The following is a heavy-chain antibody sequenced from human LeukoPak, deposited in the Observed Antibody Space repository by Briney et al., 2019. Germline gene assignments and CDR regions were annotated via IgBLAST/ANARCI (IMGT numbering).Heavy chain of an antibody. CDR3: AKDQSYYYASGSNYNWFDP. Sequence: GGSLRLSCAASGFTFNTYGMHWVRQAPGKGLEWVAVISYDGSSKYYADSVKGRFTISRDNSKNTLYLQMNSLRDEDTAVYYCAKDQSYYYASGSNYNWFDPWGQGTLVTVSS. D-gene: IGHD3-10*01. CDR1: GFTFNTYG. CDR2: ISYDGSSK. V-gene: IGHV3-30*18. J-gene: IGHJ5*02.